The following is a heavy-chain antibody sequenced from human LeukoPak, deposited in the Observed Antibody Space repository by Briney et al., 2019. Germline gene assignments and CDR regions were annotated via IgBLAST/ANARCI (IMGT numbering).Heavy chain of an antibody. CDR3: ARGRSTFDY. D-gene: IGHD2-2*01. CDR1: GFTFDDYG. Sequence: GGSLRLSCAVSGFTFDDYGMSWVRQAPGKGLEWVSGINWNGGSIGYADSVKGRFTVSRDNVKNSLYLQMNSLRAEDTALYYCARGRSTFDYWGQGTLVTVSS. CDR2: INWNGGSI. V-gene: IGHV3-20*04. J-gene: IGHJ4*02.